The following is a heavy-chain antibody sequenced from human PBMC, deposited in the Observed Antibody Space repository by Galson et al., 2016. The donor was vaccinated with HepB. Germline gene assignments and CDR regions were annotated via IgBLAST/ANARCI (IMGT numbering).Heavy chain of an antibody. CDR3: ARGYMWFWNLDL. D-gene: IGHD2-21*01. CDR1: GGAISSDYW. CDR2: IRLRGNS. Sequence: ETLSLTCAVSGGAISSDYWWTWIRQTPATGLEGTAEIRLRGNSSHNPSLQSRVTLSLDKPNTHVPLNLNSVTAADTAVYYCARGYMWFWNLDLWGRGALVTVSA. V-gene: IGHV4-4*02. J-gene: IGHJ2*01.